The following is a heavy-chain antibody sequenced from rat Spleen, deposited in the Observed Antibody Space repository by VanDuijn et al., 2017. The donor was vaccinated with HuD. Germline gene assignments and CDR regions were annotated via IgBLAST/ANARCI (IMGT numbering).Heavy chain of an antibody. J-gene: IGHJ2*01. Sequence: EVQLVESGGGLVQPGRSMKLSCAASGFTFNDYYMAWVRQAPEKGLEWGASIHYEGTNTYYGDSVKGRFTISRDNTKSTLSLQMDSLRSEDTATYYCATDYYDGTYYYFDYWGQGVMVTVSS. D-gene: IGHD1-12*02. CDR2: IHYEGTNT. CDR3: ATDYYDGTYYYFDY. V-gene: IGHV5-22*01. CDR1: GFTFNDYY.